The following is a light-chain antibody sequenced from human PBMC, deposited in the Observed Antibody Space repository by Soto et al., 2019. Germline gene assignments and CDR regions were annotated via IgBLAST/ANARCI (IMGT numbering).Light chain of an antibody. Sequence: DIVMTQSPATLSVSPGERATLSCRASQSVSSNLAWYQQKPGQAPRLLIYGASTRATGIPARFSGSGSWTEVTLTISSLQSEDFAVYYCQQYNNWPPLTFGQGTRLEMK. CDR3: QQYNNWPPLT. CDR2: GAS. J-gene: IGKJ5*01. V-gene: IGKV3-15*01. CDR1: QSVSSN.